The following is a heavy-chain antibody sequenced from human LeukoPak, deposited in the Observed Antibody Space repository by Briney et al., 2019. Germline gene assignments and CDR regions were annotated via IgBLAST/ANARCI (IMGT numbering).Heavy chain of an antibody. CDR3: ARDYFGFDY. V-gene: IGHV4-61*01. J-gene: IGHJ4*02. Sequence: SETLSLTCTVSGGSISSSSYYWGWIRQPPGKGLEWIGYIYYSGSTNYNPSLKSRVTISVDTSKNQFSLKLSSATAADTAVYYCARDYFGFDYWGQGTLVTVSS. D-gene: IGHD3-10*01. CDR1: GGSISSSSYY. CDR2: IYYSGST.